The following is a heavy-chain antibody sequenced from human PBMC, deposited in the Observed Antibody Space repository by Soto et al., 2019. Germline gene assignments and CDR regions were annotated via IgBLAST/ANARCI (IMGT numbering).Heavy chain of an antibody. D-gene: IGHD2-21*01. CDR1: GYTFTGYY. V-gene: IGHV1-2*04. CDR3: ATSLAYCGGDCSTDAFDI. Sequence: ASVKVSCKASGYTFTGYYMHWVRQAPGQGLEWMGWINPNSGGTNYAQKFQGWVTMTRDTSISTAYMELSRLRSDDTAVYYCATSLAYCGGDCSTDAFDIWGQGTMVTVSS. CDR2: INPNSGGT. J-gene: IGHJ3*02.